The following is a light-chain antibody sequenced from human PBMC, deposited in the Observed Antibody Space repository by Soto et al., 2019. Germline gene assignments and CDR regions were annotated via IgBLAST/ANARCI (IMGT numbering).Light chain of an antibody. Sequence: EAVLTQSPATLSVSPGERATLSCRASQSVATNLAWYQQRPGQAPRLLIYGASKRAIGLPARFSGSGSGTELTLTITSLQSEDFAVYYCQQYNNWPQTFGQGTKV. CDR2: GAS. J-gene: IGKJ1*01. CDR1: QSVATN. V-gene: IGKV3-15*01. CDR3: QQYNNWPQT.